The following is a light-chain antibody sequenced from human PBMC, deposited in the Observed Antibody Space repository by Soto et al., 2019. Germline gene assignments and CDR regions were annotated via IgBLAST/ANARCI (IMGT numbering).Light chain of an antibody. V-gene: IGKV1-16*01. CDR1: QDISNY. CDR2: DAS. CDR3: QQYDSSSPT. Sequence: DIQMTQSPSSLSASVGDRVTITCRASQDISNYLAWYQQKPGKVPKFLIYDASNLETGVSSRFSGSGSGTEFTLTIRSLQPDDFATYYCQQYDSSSPTFGQGTKLEIK. J-gene: IGKJ2*01.